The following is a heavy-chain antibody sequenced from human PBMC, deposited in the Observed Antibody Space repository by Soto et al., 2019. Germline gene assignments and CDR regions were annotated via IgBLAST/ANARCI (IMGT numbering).Heavy chain of an antibody. CDR1: AFTFSSYA. D-gene: IGHD2-21*02. V-gene: IGHV3-23*01. CDR3: AKGRASDCPGCTQDY. CDR2: VSGSGDST. Sequence: EVQLLESGGGLAQPGGSLRLSCAASAFTFSSYAMSRVRQAPGKGLEWVSAVSGSGDSTYYADSVKGRFTISRDNSKNTLYLQMNSLRAEDTAVYYCAKGRASDCPGCTQDYWGPGTLVTVSS. J-gene: IGHJ4*02.